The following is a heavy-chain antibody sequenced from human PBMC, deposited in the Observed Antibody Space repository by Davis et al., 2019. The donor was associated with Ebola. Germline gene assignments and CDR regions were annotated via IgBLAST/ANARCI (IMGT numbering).Heavy chain of an antibody. CDR3: AREAGPDIVVAKYYYYGMDV. CDR2: INAGNGNT. CDR1: GYTFSSYG. J-gene: IGHJ6*02. Sequence: ASVKVSCKASGYTFSSYGISWVRQAPGQRLEWMGWINAGNGNTKYSQKFQGRVTITRDTSANTAYMELSSLRSEDTAVYYCAREAGPDIVVAKYYYYGMDVWGQGTTVTVSS. D-gene: IGHD2-2*01. V-gene: IGHV1-3*01.